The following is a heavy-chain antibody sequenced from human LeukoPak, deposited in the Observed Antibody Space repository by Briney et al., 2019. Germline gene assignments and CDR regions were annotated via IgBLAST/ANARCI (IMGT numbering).Heavy chain of an antibody. CDR1: GYTFTSYG. CDR2: ISAYNGNT. CDR3: AREMEDCSSTSCYTPYYYYMDV. V-gene: IGHV1-18*01. J-gene: IGHJ6*03. D-gene: IGHD2-2*02. Sequence: ASVKVSCKASGYTFTSYGISWVRQAPGQGLEWMGWISAYNGNTNYAQKLQGRVTMTTDTSTSTAYMELRSLRSDDTAVYYCAREMEDCSSTSCYTPYYYYMDVWGKGTTVTVSS.